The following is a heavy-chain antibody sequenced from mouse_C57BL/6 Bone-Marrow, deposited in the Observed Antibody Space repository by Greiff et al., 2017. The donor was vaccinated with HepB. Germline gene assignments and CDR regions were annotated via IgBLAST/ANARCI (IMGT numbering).Heavy chain of an antibody. CDR1: GYTFTSYG. V-gene: IGHV1-81*01. CDR2: IYPRSGNT. Sequence: VKLQESGAELARPGASVKLSCKASGYTFTSYGISWVKQRTGQGLEWIGEIYPRSGNTYYNEKFKGKATLTADKSSSTAYMELRSLTSEDSAVYFCARPNYYGSRGDFDYWGQGTTLTVSS. CDR3: ARPNYYGSRGDFDY. D-gene: IGHD1-1*01. J-gene: IGHJ2*01.